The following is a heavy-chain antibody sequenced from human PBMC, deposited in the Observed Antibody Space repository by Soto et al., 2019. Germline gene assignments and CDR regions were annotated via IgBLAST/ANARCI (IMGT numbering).Heavy chain of an antibody. CDR1: GLTFSSYA. CDR3: AKIGTVQLWQFDY. D-gene: IGHD5-18*01. V-gene: IGHV3-23*01. J-gene: IGHJ4*02. CDR2: ISGSGGST. Sequence: GGSLRLSCAASGLTFSSYAMSWVGQAPGKGLEWVSAISGSGGSTYYADSVKGRFTISRDNSKNTLYLQMNSLRAEDTAVYYCAKIGTVQLWQFDYWGQGTLVTVSS.